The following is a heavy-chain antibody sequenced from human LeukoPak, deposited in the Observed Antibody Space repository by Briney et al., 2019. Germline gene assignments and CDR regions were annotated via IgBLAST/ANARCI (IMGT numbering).Heavy chain of an antibody. Sequence: GGSLRLSCAASGFTFSSYGMHWVRQAPGKGLEWVAFIRYDGSNKYYADSVKGRFTISRDNSKNTLYLQMNSLRAEDTAVYYCAKNSPYCSGGSCEIDYWGQGTLVTVSS. CDR3: AKNSPYCSGGSCEIDY. J-gene: IGHJ4*02. V-gene: IGHV3-30*02. D-gene: IGHD2-15*01. CDR1: GFTFSSYG. CDR2: IRYDGSNK.